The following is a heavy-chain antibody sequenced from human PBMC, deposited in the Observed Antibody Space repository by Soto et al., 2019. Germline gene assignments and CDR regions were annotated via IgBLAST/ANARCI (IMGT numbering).Heavy chain of an antibody. Sequence: GGSLRLSCAASGFTFSNYAMTWVRQAPGRGPEWISTVNNGGGGTYYADSVKGRFTISRDNSKNTLYLQVSSLRAEDTAVYYCAKERLGRGIDYWGQGILVTV. D-gene: IGHD3-10*01. J-gene: IGHJ4*02. CDR1: GFTFSNYA. V-gene: IGHV3-23*01. CDR2: VNNGGGGT. CDR3: AKERLGRGIDY.